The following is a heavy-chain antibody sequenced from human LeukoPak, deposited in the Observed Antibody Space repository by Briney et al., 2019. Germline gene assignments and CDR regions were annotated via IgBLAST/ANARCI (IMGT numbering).Heavy chain of an antibody. V-gene: IGHV3-21*01. CDR1: GFTFSSYS. CDR2: ISSSSSYI. J-gene: IGHJ4*02. D-gene: IGHD2-2*01. CDR3: AREDEAWYCSSTSCYFPDY. Sequence: GGSLRLSCAASGFTFSSYSMNWVRQAPGKGLEWVSSISSSSSYIYYADSVKGRFTISRDNAKNSLYLQMNSLRAGDTAVYYCAREDEAWYCSSTSCYFPDYWGQGTLVTVSS.